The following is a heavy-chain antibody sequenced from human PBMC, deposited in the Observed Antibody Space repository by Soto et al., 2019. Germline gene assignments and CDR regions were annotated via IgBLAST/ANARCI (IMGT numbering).Heavy chain of an antibody. CDR3: AKDLAITMVRGGGAFDI. V-gene: IGHV3-23*01. D-gene: IGHD3-10*01. J-gene: IGHJ3*02. Sequence: GGSLRLSCAASGFTFSSYAMSWVRQSPGKGLEWVSAISGSGGSTYYADSVKGRFTISRDNSKNTLYLQMNSLRAEDTAVYYCAKDLAITMVRGGGAFDIWGQGTMVPVSS. CDR1: GFTFSSYA. CDR2: ISGSGGST.